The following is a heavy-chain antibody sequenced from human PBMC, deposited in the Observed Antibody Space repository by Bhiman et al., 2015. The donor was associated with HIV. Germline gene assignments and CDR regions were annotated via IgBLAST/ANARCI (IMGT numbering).Heavy chain of an antibody. Sequence: VQLMEFGGGLVQPGRSLRLSFVGSGFTFDDYAMHWVRQGPGKGLGWVSRISWNSVSGGSADSVQGRFTISRDNAKNSLSLQMNSLRAEDSAVYYCARATFSGSYPYYYYGMDVWGQGTTVTVSS. J-gene: IGHJ6*02. CDR1: GFTFDDYA. V-gene: IGHV3-9*01. D-gene: IGHD3-10*01. CDR3: ARATFSGSYPYYYYGMDV. CDR2: ISWNSVSG.